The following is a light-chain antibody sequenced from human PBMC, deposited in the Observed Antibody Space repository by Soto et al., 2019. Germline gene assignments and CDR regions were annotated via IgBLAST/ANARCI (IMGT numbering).Light chain of an antibody. V-gene: IGKV3-20*01. CDR1: QSGSSSTY. CDR2: GAS. Sequence: EIVLTQSPGTLSLSPGERATLSCRASQSGSSSTYLAWYQQKPGQAPRLLIYGASSRATGIPDRFSGSGSXXDFXLXXXRXXPXXXAVYYCHQYGSSPSYTFGQGTKLEIK. J-gene: IGKJ2*01. CDR3: HQYGSSPSYT.